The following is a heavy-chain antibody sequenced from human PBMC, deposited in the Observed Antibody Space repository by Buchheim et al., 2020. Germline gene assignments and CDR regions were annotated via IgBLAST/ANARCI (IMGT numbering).Heavy chain of an antibody. Sequence: QVQLVQSGAEVKKPGASVKVSCKASGYTFTSYDINWVRQATGQGLEWMGWMNPNSGNTGYAQKFQGRVTMSRNTSISTAYLELSSLRSEETAVYYCERLIQNYDILTGEYVHYFDFWGQGTL. V-gene: IGHV1-8*01. D-gene: IGHD3-9*01. CDR2: MNPNSGNT. CDR3: ERLIQNYDILTGEYVHYFDF. J-gene: IGHJ4*02. CDR1: GYTFTSYD.